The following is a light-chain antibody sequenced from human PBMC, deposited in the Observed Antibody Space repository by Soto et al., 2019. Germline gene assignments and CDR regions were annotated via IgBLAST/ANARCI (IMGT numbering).Light chain of an antibody. CDR2: AAS. J-gene: IGKJ4*01. Sequence: DIPLTQSPSFLSASVGDRVTITCRASQGISSYLAWYQQKPGKAPKLLIYAASTLQSGVPSRFSGSGSGTEFTLTVSSLQPEDFATYYCQQLNNYPRVTFGGGTKVEIK. V-gene: IGKV1-9*01. CDR1: QGISSY. CDR3: QQLNNYPRVT.